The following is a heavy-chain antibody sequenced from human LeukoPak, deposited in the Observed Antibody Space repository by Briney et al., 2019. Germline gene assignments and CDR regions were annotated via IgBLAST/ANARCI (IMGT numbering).Heavy chain of an antibody. CDR3: ARAGVSGSLY. CDR1: GGSISSYY. Sequence: SEILSLTCTVSGGSISSYYWSWIRQPPGKGLEWIGYIYYSGSTNYNPSLKSRVTISVDTSKNQFSLKLSSVTAADTAVYYCARAGVSGSLYWGQGTLVTVSS. V-gene: IGHV4-59*01. J-gene: IGHJ4*02. CDR2: IYYSGST. D-gene: IGHD5-12*01.